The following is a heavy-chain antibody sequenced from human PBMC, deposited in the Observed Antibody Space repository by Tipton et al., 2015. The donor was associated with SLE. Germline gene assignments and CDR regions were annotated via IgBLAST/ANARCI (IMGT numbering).Heavy chain of an antibody. V-gene: IGHV4-39*07. CDR2: TYYSGTT. D-gene: IGHD4-17*01. Sequence: TLSLTCTVSGGSISSSGYYWGWIRQPPGKGLEWIGTTYYSGTTNNNPSLKSRVTISVDTSKNQFSLKLSSVTAADTAVYYCATYGAFVYMDVWGKGTTVTVSS. J-gene: IGHJ6*03. CDR1: GGSISSSGYY. CDR3: ATYGAFVYMDV.